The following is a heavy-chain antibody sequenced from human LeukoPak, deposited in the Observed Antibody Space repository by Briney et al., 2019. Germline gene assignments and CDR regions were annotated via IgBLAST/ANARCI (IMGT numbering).Heavy chain of an antibody. J-gene: IGHJ4*02. CDR3: ARRRSEEFDFDC. Sequence: ASVKVSCKASGGTFSSYGISWVRQAPGQGLEWMGCISGYNGNTNYAQKLQGRVTMTTDTSTSTAYMELRSLRSDDTAVYYCARRRSEEFDFDCWGQGTLVTVSS. CDR2: ISGYNGNT. CDR1: GGTFSSYG. D-gene: IGHD6-19*01. V-gene: IGHV1-18*01.